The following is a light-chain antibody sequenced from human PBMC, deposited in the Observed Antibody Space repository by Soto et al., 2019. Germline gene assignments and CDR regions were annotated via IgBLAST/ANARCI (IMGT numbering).Light chain of an antibody. V-gene: IGKV2-28*01. J-gene: IGKJ1*01. CDR3: MQALETPWT. CDR1: QSLLHRNGYNF. CDR2: LGS. Sequence: DIVMTQSPLSLPVTPGEPASISCRSSQSLLHRNGYNFLDWYLQKPGQSPQLLIYLGSNRASGVPDRFSGSGSGTDFTLKISSVEAEDVGVYYCMQALETPWTFGQGTKVEIK.